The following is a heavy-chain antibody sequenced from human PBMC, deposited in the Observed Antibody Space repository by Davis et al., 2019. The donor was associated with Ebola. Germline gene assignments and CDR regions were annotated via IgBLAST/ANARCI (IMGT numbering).Heavy chain of an antibody. CDR3: ARLVGTANYFDY. D-gene: IGHD1-26*01. Sequence: PSETLSLSCTVSGGSISSGGYYWSWIRQPPGKGLEWIGSVYYSGSTYYNPSLKSRVTISVDTSKNQFSLKLSSVTAADTAVFYCARLVGTANYFDYWGQGTLVTVSS. CDR2: VYYSGST. CDR1: GGSISSGGYY. V-gene: IGHV4-39*07. J-gene: IGHJ4*02.